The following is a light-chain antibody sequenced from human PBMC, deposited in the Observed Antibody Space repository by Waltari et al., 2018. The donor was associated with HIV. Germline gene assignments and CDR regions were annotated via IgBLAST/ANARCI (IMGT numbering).Light chain of an antibody. CDR2: ANN. CDR3: AVWDDSLRGGV. V-gene: IGLV1-47*01. J-gene: IGLJ3*02. CDR1: SSHIGDFS. Sequence: QSVLTQPLSASGTPGQRVTISCSGSSSHIGDFSVSWYQHLPGAAPKLLIYANNRRPSGVPDRFSGSSSGTSASLAISVLRSEDEAVYSCAVWDDSLRGGVFGGGTKLTVL.